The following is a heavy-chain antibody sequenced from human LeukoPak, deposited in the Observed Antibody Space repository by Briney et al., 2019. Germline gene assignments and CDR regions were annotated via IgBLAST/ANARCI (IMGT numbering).Heavy chain of an antibody. D-gene: IGHD4-23*01. CDR3: ARARSVGPPTGFDY. CDR2: ISYDASNK. Sequence: PGWSLRLSCAASGFTFSSFAMHWVRQAPGEGLEWVAVISYDASNKFYADSVQGRFTISRDNSKNTLFLQMNSLGAEDTAVFYCARARSVGPPTGFDYWGQGTLVTVSS. V-gene: IGHV3-30-3*01. J-gene: IGHJ4*02. CDR1: GFTFSSFA.